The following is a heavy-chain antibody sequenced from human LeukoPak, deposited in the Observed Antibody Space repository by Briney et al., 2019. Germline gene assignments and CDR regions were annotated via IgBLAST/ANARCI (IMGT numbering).Heavy chain of an antibody. Sequence: QAGGSLRLSCAASGFTFSYYGMHWVRQAPGKGLEWVAVIWYDGSNKYYADSVKGRFTISRDNSKNTLYLQMNSLRAEDTAVYYCARVHFSSSPYFDYWGQGTLVTVSS. CDR3: ARVHFSSSPYFDY. CDR2: IWYDGSNK. D-gene: IGHD6-6*01. CDR1: GFTFSYYG. J-gene: IGHJ4*02. V-gene: IGHV3-33*01.